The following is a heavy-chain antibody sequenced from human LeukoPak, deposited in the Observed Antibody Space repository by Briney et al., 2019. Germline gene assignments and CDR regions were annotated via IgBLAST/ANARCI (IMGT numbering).Heavy chain of an antibody. CDR1: GFTFSSYA. CDR3: AKDTAAGTGKFDY. V-gene: IGHV3-23*01. D-gene: IGHD6-19*01. Sequence: PGGSLRLSCAASGFTFSSYAMSWVRQAPGKGLEWVSAINGSGGSTYYADSVKGRFTISRDNSKNTLYLQMNSLRAEDTAVYYCAKDTAAGTGKFDYWGQGTLVTVSS. CDR2: INGSGGST. J-gene: IGHJ4*02.